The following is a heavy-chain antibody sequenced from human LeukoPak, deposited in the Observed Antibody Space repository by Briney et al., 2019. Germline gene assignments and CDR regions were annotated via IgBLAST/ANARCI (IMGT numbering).Heavy chain of an antibody. CDR2: IIPIFGTA. Sequence: ASVKVSCKASGGTFSSYAISWVRQAPGQGLEWMGGIIPIFGTANYAQKFQGRVTITADESTSTAYLELSSLRSEDTAVYYCARDPISYGGFGDWGQGTLVTVSS. CDR3: ARDPISYGGFGD. CDR1: GGTFSSYA. D-gene: IGHD3-16*01. V-gene: IGHV1-69*13. J-gene: IGHJ4*02.